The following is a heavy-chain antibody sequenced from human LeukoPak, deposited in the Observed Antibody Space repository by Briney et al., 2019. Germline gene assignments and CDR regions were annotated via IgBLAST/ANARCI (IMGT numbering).Heavy chain of an antibody. J-gene: IGHJ3*02. CDR1: GFTFSSYAM. CDR3: ARVASWGAFDI. V-gene: IGHV4-4*02. CDR2: IYHSGST. Sequence: GSLRLSCAASGFTFSSYAMSWVRQAPGKGLEWIGEIYHSGSTNYNPSLKSRVTISVDKSKNQFPLKLSSVTAADTAVYYCARVASWGAFDIWGQGTMVTVSS. D-gene: IGHD7-27*01.